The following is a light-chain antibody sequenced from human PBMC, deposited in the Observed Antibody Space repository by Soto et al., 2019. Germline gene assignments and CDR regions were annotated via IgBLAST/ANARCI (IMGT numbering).Light chain of an antibody. CDR3: QSSDNTSRV. CDR1: SGSL. Sequence: NFMLTQPHSVSASPGKTLTISCTGSSGSLQQRPGGAPTTVIYEHNQRPSGVPDRFSGSIDSSSNFASLTISGLKTEDEADYYCQSSDNTSRVSGGGTKLTVL. J-gene: IGLJ3*02. CDR2: EHN. V-gene: IGLV6-57*02.